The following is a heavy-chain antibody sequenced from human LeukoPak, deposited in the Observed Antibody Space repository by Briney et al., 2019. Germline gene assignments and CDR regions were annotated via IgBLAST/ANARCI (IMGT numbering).Heavy chain of an antibody. J-gene: IGHJ4*02. V-gene: IGHV4-4*09. CDR1: GGSISSYY. D-gene: IGHD6-13*01. Sequence: PSETLSLTCTVSGGSISSYYWSWIRQPPGKGLEWIGYIYTSGSTNYNPSLKSRVTISVDTSKNQFSLKLSSVTAADTAVYYCAKGTPSSSWYFYFDYWGQGTLVTVSS. CDR2: IYTSGST. CDR3: AKGTPSSSWYFYFDY.